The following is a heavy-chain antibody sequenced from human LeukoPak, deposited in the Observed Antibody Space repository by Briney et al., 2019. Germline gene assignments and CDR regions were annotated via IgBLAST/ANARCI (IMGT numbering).Heavy chain of an antibody. Sequence: SENLSLTCTVSGGSISSSSYYWGWIRQPPGKGLEWIGSIYYSGSTYYNPSLKSRVTISVDTSKNQFSLKLSSVTAADTAVYYCARPSTYYYDSSGHGAFDIWGQGTMVTVSS. CDR2: IYYSGST. CDR3: ARPSTYYYDSSGHGAFDI. V-gene: IGHV4-39*07. D-gene: IGHD3-22*01. J-gene: IGHJ3*02. CDR1: GGSISSSSYY.